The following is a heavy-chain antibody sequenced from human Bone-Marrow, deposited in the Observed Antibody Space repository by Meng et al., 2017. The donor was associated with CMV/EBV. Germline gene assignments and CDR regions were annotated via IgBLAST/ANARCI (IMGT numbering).Heavy chain of an antibody. J-gene: IGHJ4*02. CDR2: IYWNDDK. D-gene: IGHD4-23*01. CDR3: AHSTALTPRRFDY. CDR1: GFSLSTNGVG. V-gene: IGHV2-5*01. Sequence: FSGFSLSTNGVGVGWIRQPPGKALEWLALIYWNDDKHYSPSVKSRLTITKDTSKNQVVLTMTNVDPVDTATYYCAHSTALTPRRFDYWGQGTLVTVSS.